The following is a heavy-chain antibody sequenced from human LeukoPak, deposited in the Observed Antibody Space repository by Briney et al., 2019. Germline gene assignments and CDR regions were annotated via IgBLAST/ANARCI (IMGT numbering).Heavy chain of an antibody. CDR1: GFTVSNNF. D-gene: IGHD6-13*01. J-gene: IGHJ4*02. Sequence: GGSLRLSCAAFGFTVSNNFLSWGRQAPGKGLEWVSVLYSGGTTFYAGSVKGRFTISRDNSMNTLYLQMKSLRPEDTAVYYCASPGPGGAAAGLFDYWGQGTLVTVSS. CDR3: ASPGPGGAAAGLFDY. CDR2: LYSGGTT. V-gene: IGHV3-53*05.